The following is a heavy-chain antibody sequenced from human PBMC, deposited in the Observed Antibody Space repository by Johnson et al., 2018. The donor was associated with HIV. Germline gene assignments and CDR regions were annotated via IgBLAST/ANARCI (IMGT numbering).Heavy chain of an antibody. J-gene: IGHJ3*02. D-gene: IGHD1-7*01. CDR1: GFTFSSYG. CDR3: AKVKLELRYGAFDI. Sequence: QVQLVESGGGVVQPGRSLRLSCTASGFTFSSYGMHWVRQAPGKGLEWVAVIWYDGSNKYYADSVKGRFTISRDNSKNTLYLQMNSLRAEDTAVYYCAKVKLELRYGAFDIWGQGTMVTVSS. V-gene: IGHV3-33*06. CDR2: IWYDGSNK.